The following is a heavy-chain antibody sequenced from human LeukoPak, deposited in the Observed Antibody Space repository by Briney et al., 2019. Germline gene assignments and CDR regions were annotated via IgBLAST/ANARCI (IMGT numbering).Heavy chain of an antibody. V-gene: IGHV4-34*01. CDR3: ARTTHRTSDAFDI. CDR2: INHSGST. J-gene: IGHJ3*02. CDR1: GGSFSGYY. Sequence: SETLSLTCAVYGGSFSGYYWSWLRQPPGKGLEWIGEINHSGSTNYNPSLKSRVTISVDTSKNQFSLKLSSVTAADTAVYYCARTTHRTSDAFDICGQGAMVTVSS. D-gene: IGHD4-11*01.